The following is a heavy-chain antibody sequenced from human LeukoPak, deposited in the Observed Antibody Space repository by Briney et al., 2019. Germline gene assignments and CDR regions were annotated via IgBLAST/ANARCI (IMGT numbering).Heavy chain of an antibody. V-gene: IGHV3-30*12. D-gene: IGHD3-9*01. CDR1: GFTFSSFG. CDR3: VRDDATDDNGFDI. CDR2: IIEESRQ. Sequence: GGSLRLSCAASGFTFSSFGMHWVRQAPGKGLEWVALIIEESRQFYTPSVKGRFTISRDNSKNTLYLEMNSLRVEDTAVYYCVRDDATDDNGFDIWGQGTMVTVSS. J-gene: IGHJ3*02.